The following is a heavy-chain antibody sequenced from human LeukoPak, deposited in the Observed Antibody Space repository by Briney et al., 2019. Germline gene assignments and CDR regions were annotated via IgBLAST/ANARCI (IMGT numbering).Heavy chain of an antibody. D-gene: IGHD2/OR15-2a*01. CDR3: ASSIPKFEY. CDR1: GGSFSGFY. Sequence: SETLSLTCAVYGGSFSGFYWSWIRQPPGKGLEWIGEINHGGSTTYNPSLKTRVTMSVDTSRNQLFLRLTSVTAADTAVYYCASSIPKFEYWDQGTLVTVSS. V-gene: IGHV4-34*01. J-gene: IGHJ4*02. CDR2: INHGGST.